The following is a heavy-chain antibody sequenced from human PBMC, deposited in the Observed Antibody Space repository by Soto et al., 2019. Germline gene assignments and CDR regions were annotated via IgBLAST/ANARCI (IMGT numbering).Heavy chain of an antibody. D-gene: IGHD1-26*01. Sequence: QVQLVQSGAEEKKPGASVKVSCKASGYTFTSYAMHWVRQAPGQRLEWMGWINAGNGNTKYSQKFQGRVTITRDTSASTAYMELSSLRSKDTAVYYCARWDRSYGFDYWGQGTLVTVSS. CDR3: ARWDRSYGFDY. J-gene: IGHJ4*02. CDR2: INAGNGNT. CDR1: GYTFTSYA. V-gene: IGHV1-3*05.